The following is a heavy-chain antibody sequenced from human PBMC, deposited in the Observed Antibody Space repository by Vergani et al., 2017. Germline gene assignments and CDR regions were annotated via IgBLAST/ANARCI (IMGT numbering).Heavy chain of an antibody. J-gene: IGHJ6*01. Sequence: EVQLVESGGGLVQPGGSLRLSCAASGFTFSSYSMNWVRQAPGKGLEWVSYISSSSSTIYYADSVKGRFTISRDNAKNSLYLQMNSLRAEDTAVYYCATWGSWYELYDYGMYGCREGTTVTLSS. CDR1: GFTFSSYS. CDR2: ISSSSSTI. D-gene: IGHD6-13*01. V-gene: IGHV3-48*01. CDR3: ATWGSWYELYDYGMYG.